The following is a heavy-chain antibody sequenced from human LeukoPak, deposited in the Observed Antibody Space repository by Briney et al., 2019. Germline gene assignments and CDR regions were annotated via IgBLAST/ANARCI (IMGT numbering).Heavy chain of an antibody. J-gene: IGHJ3*02. V-gene: IGHV1-18*01. D-gene: IGHD3-22*01. CDR2: INPYNGNT. CDR1: GYIFTSYG. Sequence: ASVKVSCKASGYIFTSYGISWVRQAPGQGLEWMGWINPYNGNTKYAQKFQGRVTMTTDTSTNTAYMELRSLRSDDTAVYYCARGLTHRMYYSEGGDAFDIWGQGTMVTVSS. CDR3: ARGLTHRMYYSEGGDAFDI.